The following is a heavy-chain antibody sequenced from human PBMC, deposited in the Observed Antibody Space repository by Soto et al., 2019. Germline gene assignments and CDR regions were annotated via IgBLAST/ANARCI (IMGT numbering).Heavy chain of an antibody. V-gene: IGHV4-39*01. J-gene: IGHJ6*02. CDR1: GGSISSSSYY. CDR3: ARQGYYYGSGSYYNVPYYYYGMDV. Sequence: SETLSLTCTVSGGSISSSSYYWGWIRQPPGKGLEWIGSIYYSGSTYYNPSLKSRVTISVDTSKNQFSLKLSSVTAADTAVYYCARQGYYYGSGSYYNVPYYYYGMDVWGQGTTVTVSS. CDR2: IYYSGST. D-gene: IGHD3-10*01.